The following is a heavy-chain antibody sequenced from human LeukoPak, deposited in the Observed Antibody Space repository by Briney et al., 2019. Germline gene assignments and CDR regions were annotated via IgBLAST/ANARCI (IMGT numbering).Heavy chain of an antibody. V-gene: IGHV3-30-3*01. CDR3: ARGDYDSSGYHNWFDP. J-gene: IGHJ5*02. CDR2: ISYDGSNK. Sequence: GGSLRLSCVASGFTFSSYEMNWVRQAPGKGLEWVAVISYDGSNKYYADSVKGRFTISRDNSKNTLYLQMNSLRAEDTAVYYCARGDYDSSGYHNWFDPWGQGTLVTVSS. CDR1: GFTFSSYE. D-gene: IGHD3-22*01.